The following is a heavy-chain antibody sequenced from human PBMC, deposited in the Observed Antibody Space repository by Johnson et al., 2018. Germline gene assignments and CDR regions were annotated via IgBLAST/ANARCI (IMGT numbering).Heavy chain of an antibody. Sequence: QVQLQESGAEVKKPGSSVKVSCKASGGTFSSYAISWVRQAPGQGLEWMGGIIPVFGTANYAQKFQGRVTITADESTSTAYMELSSLRSEDTAMYYCARDPTNATHGYGGQGTLVTVAS. V-gene: IGHV1-69*01. J-gene: IGHJ4*02. CDR3: ARDPTNATHGY. CDR1: GGTFSSYA. CDR2: IIPVFGTA.